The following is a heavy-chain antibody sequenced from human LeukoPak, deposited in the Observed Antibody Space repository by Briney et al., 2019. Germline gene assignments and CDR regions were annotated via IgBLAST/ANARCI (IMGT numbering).Heavy chain of an antibody. D-gene: IGHD2-2*01. CDR1: GFTFSTFA. CDR3: ARAALYCSSTSCYAFDI. Sequence: PGGSLRLSCAASGFTFSTFAMHWVRLSPGKGLEWVSSITGSGPYILYADSVKRRFTISRDNSKNTLYLQMNSLRAEDTAVYYCARAALYCSSTSCYAFDIWGQGTMVTVSS. V-gene: IGHV3-21*01. J-gene: IGHJ3*02. CDR2: ITGSGPYI.